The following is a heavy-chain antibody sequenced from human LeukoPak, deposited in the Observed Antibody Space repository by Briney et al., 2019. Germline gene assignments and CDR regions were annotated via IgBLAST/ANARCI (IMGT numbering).Heavy chain of an antibody. CDR1: GFTFSSYW. CDR3: EREGAYYDISGYYYYYYRDV. V-gene: IGHV3-74*01. Sequence: PGGSLRLSCAASGFTFSSYWMHWVRQAPGKGLVWVSRINSDGSSTSYADSVKGRFTISRDNAKNTLYLQMNSLRAEDTAVYYCEREGAYYDISGYYYYYYRDVWGKGTTVTVSS. J-gene: IGHJ6*03. CDR2: INSDGSST. D-gene: IGHD3-22*01.